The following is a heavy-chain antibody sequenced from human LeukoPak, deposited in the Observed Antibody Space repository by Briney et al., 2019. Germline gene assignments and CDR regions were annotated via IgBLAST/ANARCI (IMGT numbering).Heavy chain of an antibody. CDR3: ARDRGEIFGVVNPTYYYYMDV. CDR1: GGSISSGSYY. Sequence: SETLSLTCTVSGGSISSGSYYWNWIRQPAGKGLEWIGRIYTSGSTNYNPSLKSRVTISVDTSKNQFSLKLSSVTAADTAVYYCARDRGEIFGVVNPTYYYYMDVWGKGTTVTVSS. J-gene: IGHJ6*03. D-gene: IGHD3-3*01. V-gene: IGHV4-61*02. CDR2: IYTSGST.